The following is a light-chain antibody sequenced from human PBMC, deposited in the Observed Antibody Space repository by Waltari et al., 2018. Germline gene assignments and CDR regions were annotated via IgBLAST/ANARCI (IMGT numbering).Light chain of an antibody. CDR2: KDT. CDR1: ALPKQF. Sequence: SYELTQPPSVSVSPGQTARITCSGDALPKQFAFWYQQKSGQAPVVVIYKDTERPSGIPDRFAGSSSGTTVTLTISVAQAEDEADYYCQSGDSSGVVVCGGGTKLTVL. J-gene: IGLJ2*01. CDR3: QSGDSSGVVV. V-gene: IGLV3-25*03.